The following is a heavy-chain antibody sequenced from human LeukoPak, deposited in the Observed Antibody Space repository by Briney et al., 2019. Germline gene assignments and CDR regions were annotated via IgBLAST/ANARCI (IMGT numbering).Heavy chain of an antibody. J-gene: IGHJ4*02. V-gene: IGHV4-34*01. Sequence: SETLSLTCAVYGGSFSGYYWSWIRQPSGKGLEWIGEINHSGSTNYNPSLKSRVTISVDTSRKQFFLRLSSVTAADTAMYYCARSATRHQQWLVLYWGQGTLVTVSS. CDR3: ARSATRHQQWLVLY. CDR2: INHSGST. CDR1: GGSFSGYY. D-gene: IGHD6-19*01.